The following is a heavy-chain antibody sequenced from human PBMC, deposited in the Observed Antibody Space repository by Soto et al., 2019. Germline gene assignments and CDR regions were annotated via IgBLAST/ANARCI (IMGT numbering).Heavy chain of an antibody. CDR1: GYTFTSDC. V-gene: IGHV1-18*04. Sequence: ASEKVSCKASGYTFTSDCMSGVRQAPGQGLEWMGWISAYNGNTNYAQKLQGRVTMTTDTSTSTAYMELRSLRSDDTAVYYCARVPQWLVLSWFDPWGQGALVTVSS. D-gene: IGHD6-19*01. CDR2: ISAYNGNT. J-gene: IGHJ5*02. CDR3: ARVPQWLVLSWFDP.